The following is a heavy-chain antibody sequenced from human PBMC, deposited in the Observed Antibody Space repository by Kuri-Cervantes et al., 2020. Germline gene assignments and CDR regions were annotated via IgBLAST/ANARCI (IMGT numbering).Heavy chain of an antibody. J-gene: IGHJ3*02. CDR1: GFSFDDYA. CDR3: ARDFPPHYSSSVPDAFDI. CDR2: LSWNSGSI. V-gene: IGHV3-9*01. Sequence: LSLTCAASGFSFDDYAMHWVRQGPGKGLEWVSGLSWNSGSIDSADSVKGRFTISRDNARNSLYLQMSSLRAEDTAVYYCARDFPPHYSSSVPDAFDIWGQGTMVTVSS. D-gene: IGHD6-6*01.